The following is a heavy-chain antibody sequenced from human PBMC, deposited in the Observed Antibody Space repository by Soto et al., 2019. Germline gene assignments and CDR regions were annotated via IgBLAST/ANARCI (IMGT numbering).Heavy chain of an antibody. V-gene: IGHV1-24*01. CDR1: GYTLTELS. CDR3: ATEGPYSSSEIL. Sequence: ASVKVSCKVSGYTLTELSMHWVRQAPGKGLEWMGGFDPEDGETIYAQKFQGRVTMTEDTSTDTAYMELSSLRSEDTAVYYCATEGPYSSSEILWGQGTLVMVSS. D-gene: IGHD6-6*01. J-gene: IGHJ4*02. CDR2: FDPEDGET.